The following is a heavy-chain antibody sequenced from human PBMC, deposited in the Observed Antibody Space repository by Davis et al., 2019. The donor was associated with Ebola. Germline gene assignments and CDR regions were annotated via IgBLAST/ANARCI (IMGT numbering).Heavy chain of an antibody. V-gene: IGHV1-2*06. J-gene: IGHJ6*04. Sequence: ASVKVSCKAAGYTFTGYYMHWVRQAPGQGLEWMGRINPNSGGTNYAQKFQGRVTMTRDTSISTAYMELSRLRSDDTAVYYCARGDNWNDFWYYYYGMDVWGKGTTVTVSS. CDR1: GYTFTGYY. D-gene: IGHD1-20*01. CDR2: INPNSGGT. CDR3: ARGDNWNDFWYYYYGMDV.